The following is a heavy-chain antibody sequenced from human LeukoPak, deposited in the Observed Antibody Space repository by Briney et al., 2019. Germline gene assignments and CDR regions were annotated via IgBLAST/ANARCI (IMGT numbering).Heavy chain of an antibody. CDR2: LYNTRNT. CDR3: AREKNGNEPFDY. D-gene: IGHD4-23*01. J-gene: IGHJ4*02. V-gene: IGHV4-59*01. CDR1: GASISSYY. Sequence: SETLSLTCTVSGASISSYYWSWIRQPPGKGLEGLGYLYNTRNTYYNPSLKSRITISVDTSKNQFSLKVSSVTAADTAVYYCAREKNGNEPFDYWGQGTLVTVSS.